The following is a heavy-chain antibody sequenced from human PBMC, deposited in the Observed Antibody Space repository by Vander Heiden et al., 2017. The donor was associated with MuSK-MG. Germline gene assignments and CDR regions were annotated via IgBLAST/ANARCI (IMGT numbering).Heavy chain of an antibody. V-gene: IGHV3-7*01. CDR3: ARDQRELWRYFDY. CDR2: IKQDGSEK. Sequence: EVQLVESGGGLVQPGGSLRLSCAASGFTFSSYWMSWVRQAPGKGLEWVANIKQDGSEKYYVDSVKGRFTISRDNAKNSLYLQMNSLRAEDTAVYYCARDQRELWRYFDYWGQGTLVTVSS. J-gene: IGHJ4*02. D-gene: IGHD5-18*01. CDR1: GFTFSSYW.